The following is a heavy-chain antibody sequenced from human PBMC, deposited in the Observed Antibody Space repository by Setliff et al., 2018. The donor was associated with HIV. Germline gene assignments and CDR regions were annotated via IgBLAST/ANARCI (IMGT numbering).Heavy chain of an antibody. J-gene: IGHJ6*03. D-gene: IGHD2-21*01. V-gene: IGHV3-49*04. CDR2: IRSKAYGGTT. CDR1: GFTFGDYA. Sequence: QPGGSLRLSCTASGFTFGDYAMSWVRQAPGKGLEWVGFIRSKAYGGTTEYAASVKGRFTISIDDSKSIAYLQMNSLKTEDTAVYYCTRGGEGDYYYYMDVWGKGTTVTVSS. CDR3: TRGGEGDYYYYMDV.